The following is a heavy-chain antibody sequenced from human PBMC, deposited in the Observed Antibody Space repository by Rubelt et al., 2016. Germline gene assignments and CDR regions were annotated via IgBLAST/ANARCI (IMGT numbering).Heavy chain of an antibody. CDR2: IYSGGST. V-gene: IGHV3-66*01. CDR1: GFTVSSNY. Sequence: EVQLVESGGGLVQPGGSLRLSCAASGFTVSSNYMSWVRQAPGKGLEGVSVIYSGGSTYDADSVKGRFTISRGNSKNTLYLQMNSLRAEDTAVYYCARNWGFDYWGQGTLVTVSS. CDR3: ARNWGFDY. J-gene: IGHJ4*02. D-gene: IGHD7-27*01.